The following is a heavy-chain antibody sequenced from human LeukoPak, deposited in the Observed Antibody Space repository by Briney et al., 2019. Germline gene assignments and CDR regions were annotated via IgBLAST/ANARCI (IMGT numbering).Heavy chain of an antibody. Sequence: SETLSLTCTVSGGSISSYYWNWIRQPPGKGLEWIGYIYYSGSTNYNPSLRSRLTISVDTSKNQFSLKLSSVTAADTAVYYCARGGGMGYYYYYMDVWGKGTTVTISS. J-gene: IGHJ6*03. CDR2: IYYSGST. D-gene: IGHD3-16*01. CDR3: ARGGGMGYYYYYMDV. V-gene: IGHV4-59*01. CDR1: GGSISSYY.